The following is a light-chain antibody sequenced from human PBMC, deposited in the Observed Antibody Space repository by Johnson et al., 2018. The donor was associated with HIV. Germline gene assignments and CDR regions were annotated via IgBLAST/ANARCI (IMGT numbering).Light chain of an antibody. V-gene: IGLV1-51*01. J-gene: IGLJ1*01. CDR3: GTWDSSLSAYV. Sequence: QSVLTQPPSVSAAPGQKVTISCSGSSSKIGNKYVSWYQQFPGTAPKVLIYDNNKRPSGIPDRFSGSKSGTSATLGITGLQTGDEADYYCGTWDSSLSAYVFGTGTKVTVL. CDR2: DNN. CDR1: SSKIGNKY.